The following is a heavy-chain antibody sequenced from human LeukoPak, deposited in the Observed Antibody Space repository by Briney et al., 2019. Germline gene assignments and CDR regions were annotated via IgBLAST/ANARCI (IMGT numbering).Heavy chain of an antibody. V-gene: IGHV3-23*01. J-gene: IGHJ4*02. CDR3: AKGTVGATF. CDR2: ISGNSIST. Sequence: GGSLRLSCAASGFTFSSYAMSWVRQAPGKGLEWVSVISGNSISTYYADSVKGRFTISRDNSKNTLYLQMNSLRGEDTAVYYCAKGTVGATFGGQGTLVTVS. CDR1: GFTFSSYA. D-gene: IGHD1-26*01.